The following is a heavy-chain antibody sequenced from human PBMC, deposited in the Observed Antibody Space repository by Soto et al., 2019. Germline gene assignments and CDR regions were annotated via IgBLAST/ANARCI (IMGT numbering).Heavy chain of an antibody. J-gene: IGHJ6*03. CDR1: GYTFTSYD. Sequence: ASVKVSCKASGYTFTSYDINWVRQATGQGLEWMGWMNPNSGNTVYAQKFQGRVTMTRNTSISTAYMVLRSLRSADTAVYYCARGRIVLMAYAIGPYYMDVWGKATTVTVSS. CDR3: ARGRIVLMAYAIGPYYMDV. CDR2: MNPNSGNT. V-gene: IGHV1-8*01. D-gene: IGHD2-8*01.